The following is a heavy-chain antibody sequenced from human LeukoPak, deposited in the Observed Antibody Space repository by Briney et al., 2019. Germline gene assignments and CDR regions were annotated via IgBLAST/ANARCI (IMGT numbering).Heavy chain of an antibody. CDR2: IYTSGST. Sequence: PSETLSLTCTVSGGSISSGSYYWSWIRQPAGKGLEWIGRIYTSGSTNYNPSLKSRVTISVDTSKNQFSLKLSSVTAADTAVYYCARARSVYCSGGSCYWFDPWGQGTLVTVSS. D-gene: IGHD2-15*01. CDR3: ARARSVYCSGGSCYWFDP. J-gene: IGHJ5*02. CDR1: GGSISSGSYY. V-gene: IGHV4-61*02.